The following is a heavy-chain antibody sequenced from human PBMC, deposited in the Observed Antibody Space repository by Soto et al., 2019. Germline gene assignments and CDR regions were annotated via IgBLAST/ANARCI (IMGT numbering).Heavy chain of an antibody. Sequence: AQETLSLTCAGSAGSSSACYWSWIRQPPGKGLEWIGEINHSGSTNYNPSLKSRVTISVDTSKNQFSLKLSSVTAADTAVCYCARGTVRISRWPQPYDYRCPGPLRTGS. V-gene: IGHV4-34*01. CDR2: INHSGST. CDR3: ARGTVRISRWPQPYDY. J-gene: IGHJ4*02. CDR1: AGSSSACY. D-gene: IGHD6-13*01.